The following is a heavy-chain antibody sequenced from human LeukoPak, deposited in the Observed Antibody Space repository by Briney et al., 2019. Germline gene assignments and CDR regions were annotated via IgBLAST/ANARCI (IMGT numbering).Heavy chain of an antibody. CDR2: IYYSGSN. CDR3: ARLKTAAGTQYFDY. V-gene: IGHV4-39*01. J-gene: IGHJ4*02. D-gene: IGHD6-13*01. CDR1: GDSISSPTYY. Sequence: PSETLSLTCTVSGDSISSPTYYWGWIRQPPGKGLQRIGTIYYSGSNYNNLSLKSRVTISVDASKNLFYLRVSSVTAADTAVYYCARLKTAAGTQYFDYWGQGTLVTVSS.